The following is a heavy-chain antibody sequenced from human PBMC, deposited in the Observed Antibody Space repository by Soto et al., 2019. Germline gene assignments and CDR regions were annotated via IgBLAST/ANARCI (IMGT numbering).Heavy chain of an antibody. CDR1: GFTFSSYA. CDR3: AKALHLGELSPPPVYFDY. J-gene: IGHJ4*02. Sequence: GESLKISCAASGFTFSSYAMSWVRQAPGKGLEWVSAISGSGGSTYYADSVKGRFTISRDNSKNTLYLQMNILRAEDTAVYYCAKALHLGELSPPPVYFDYWGQGTLVTVSS. V-gene: IGHV3-23*01. CDR2: ISGSGGST. D-gene: IGHD3-16*02.